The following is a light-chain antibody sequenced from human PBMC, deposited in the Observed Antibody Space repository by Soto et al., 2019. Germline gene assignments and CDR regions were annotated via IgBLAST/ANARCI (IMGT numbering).Light chain of an antibody. CDR3: QQYNNWPRT. CDR2: GAS. Sequence: EIVMTQSAENLSASRGARHNIYCRASQSVSSNLAWYQQKPGQAPRLLIYGASTRATGLPARFSGSGSGTEFTLTISSLHSEDFAVYYCQQYNNWPRTFGQGTKVDIK. V-gene: IGKV3-15*01. CDR1: QSVSSN. J-gene: IGKJ1*01.